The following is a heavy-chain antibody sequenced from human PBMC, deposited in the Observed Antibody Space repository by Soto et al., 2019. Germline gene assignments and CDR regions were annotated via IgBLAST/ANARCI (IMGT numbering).Heavy chain of an antibody. CDR1: GFTFSRYS. CDR3: AREGGVVVGAGGGMDV. V-gene: IGHV3-21*01. J-gene: IGHJ6*02. CDR2: ISSSSSYI. Sequence: EVQLVESGGGLVKPGGSLRLSCAASGFTFSRYSMNWVRQAPGKGLEWVSFISSSSSYIYYADSVKGRITISRDNAKXXVFLQMNSLRAEDTAVYYCAREGGVVVGAGGGMDVWGQGTTVTVSS. D-gene: IGHD1-26*01.